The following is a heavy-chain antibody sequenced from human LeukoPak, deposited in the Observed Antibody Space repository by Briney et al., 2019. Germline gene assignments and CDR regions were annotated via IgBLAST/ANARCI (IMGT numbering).Heavy chain of an antibody. J-gene: IGHJ4*02. CDR1: GFTFSSYA. D-gene: IGHD2-2*01. V-gene: IGHV3-23*01. Sequence: GGSLRLSCAASGFTFSSYAMSWVRQAPGKGLEWVSAISGSGGSTYYADSVKGRFTISRDNSKNTLYLQMNSLRAEDTAVYYCAKDSCSSTSCYRGVDYWGQGTLVTVSS. CDR3: AKDSCSSTSCYRGVDY. CDR2: ISGSGGST.